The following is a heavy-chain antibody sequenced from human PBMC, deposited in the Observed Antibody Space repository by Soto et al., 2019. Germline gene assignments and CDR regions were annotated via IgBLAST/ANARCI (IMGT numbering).Heavy chain of an antibody. V-gene: IGHV4-30-4*01. CDR2: IYYSGST. D-gene: IGHD4-4*01. CDR3: ARAPYSINAIDY. Sequence: SETLSLTCTVSGGSISSGDYYWSWIRQPPGKGLEWIGYIYYSGSTYYNPSLKSRVTISVDTSKNQFSLKLSSVTAADTAVYYCARAPYSINAIDYWGQGTLVTVSS. J-gene: IGHJ4*02. CDR1: GGSISSGDYY.